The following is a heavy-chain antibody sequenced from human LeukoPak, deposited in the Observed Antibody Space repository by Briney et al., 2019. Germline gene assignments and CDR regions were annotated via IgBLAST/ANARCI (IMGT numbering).Heavy chain of an antibody. CDR2: INPNTVGT. Sequence: ASVKVSCKTSGYTFTDYFIHWVRQAPGQGLEWMGWINPNTVGTNYAQKFHGRVTMTRDTSINTAYMELSSLRSDDTALYYCARGAAFGVVSDFDYWGQGTLVTVSS. J-gene: IGHJ4*02. D-gene: IGHD3-3*01. V-gene: IGHV1-2*02. CDR1: GYTFTDYF. CDR3: ARGAAFGVVSDFDY.